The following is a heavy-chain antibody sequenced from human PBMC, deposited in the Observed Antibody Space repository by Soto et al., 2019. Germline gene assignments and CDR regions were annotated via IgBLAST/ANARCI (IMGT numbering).Heavy chain of an antibody. D-gene: IGHD1-26*01. CDR3: ARDRGGVGARVAFDV. CDR2: IYYAGNI. V-gene: IGHV4-59*01. CDR1: GGSISGYY. Sequence: SETLSLTCTVSGGSISGYYWSWIRQPPGKGLEWIGNIYYAGNIKYNPSLKSRVTMSVDTSKNQFSLNLGSMTAADTAVYYCARDRGGVGARVAFDVWGQGTMVTVSS. J-gene: IGHJ3*01.